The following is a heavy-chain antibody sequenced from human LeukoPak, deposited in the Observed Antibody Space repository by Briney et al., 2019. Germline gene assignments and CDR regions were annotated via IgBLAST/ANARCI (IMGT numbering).Heavy chain of an antibody. D-gene: IGHD6-13*01. V-gene: IGHV4-59*01. CDR1: GGCISSYY. CDR2: IYYSGST. J-gene: IGHJ4*02. CDR3: ARATLTSSSSWSHFDY. Sequence: SETLSLTCTVSGGCISSYYWSWIRQPPGKGLEWIRYIYYSGSTNYNPSLKSRVTISVDTSKNQFSLKLSSVTAEDTAVYYCARATLTSSSSWSHFDYWGQGTLVTVSS.